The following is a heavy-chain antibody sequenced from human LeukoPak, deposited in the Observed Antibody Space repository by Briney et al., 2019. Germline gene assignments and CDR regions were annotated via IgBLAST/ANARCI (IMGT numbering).Heavy chain of an antibody. V-gene: IGHV3-23*01. CDR2: IGSSGDST. D-gene: IGHD3-22*01. CDR3: ARGSYYYDSSGYPY. J-gene: IGHJ4*02. CDR1: GFIFSNYA. Sequence: GGSPRLSCAASGFIFSNYAMTWVRQAPGKGLEWVSAIGSSGDSTFYADSVKGRFTISRDKPRNTLYLQMNSLRAEDTAVYYCARGSYYYDSSGYPYWGQGTLVTVSS.